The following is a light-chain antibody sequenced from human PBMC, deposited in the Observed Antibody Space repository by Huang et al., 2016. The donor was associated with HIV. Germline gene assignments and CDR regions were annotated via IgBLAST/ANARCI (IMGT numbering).Light chain of an antibody. CDR1: QGVRGD. V-gene: IGKV1-6*01. CDR2: GTS. J-gene: IGKJ1*01. Sequence: AVQMTQSPSSLSASVGDRITITCRAMQGVRGDLGWYQQKPGKAPKLLIYGTSTLQSGVPSRFSGSGSGTHYTLSINSLQPEDFATYYCLQAATYPWTFGQGTKVEIK. CDR3: LQAATYPWT.